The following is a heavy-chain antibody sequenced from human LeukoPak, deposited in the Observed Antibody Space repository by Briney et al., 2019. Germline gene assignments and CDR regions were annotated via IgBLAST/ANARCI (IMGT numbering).Heavy chain of an antibody. V-gene: IGHV3-11*05. Sequence: GGSLRLSCAASGFTFSDYYMSWIRQAPGKGLEWVSYISSSSSYTNYADSVKGRFTISRDNAKNSLYLQMNSLRAEGTAVYYCARDDYGGNFYFDYWGQGTLVTVSS. J-gene: IGHJ4*02. CDR2: ISSSSSYT. CDR1: GFTFSDYY. D-gene: IGHD4-23*01. CDR3: ARDDYGGNFYFDY.